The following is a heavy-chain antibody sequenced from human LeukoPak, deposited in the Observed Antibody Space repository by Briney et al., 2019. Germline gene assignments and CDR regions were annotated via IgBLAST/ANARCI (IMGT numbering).Heavy chain of an antibody. Sequence: SGTLSLTCAVYGGSFSGYYWTWIRQPPGKGLEWIGEISQSGSTNYNPSLKSRVTISADTSRNHFSLRVTSVTAADTAVYYCATSAWNGGGGLDPWGQGTLVTVSS. V-gene: IGHV4-34*01. CDR1: GGSFSGYY. D-gene: IGHD1-1*01. CDR2: ISQSGST. J-gene: IGHJ5*02. CDR3: ATSAWNGGGGLDP.